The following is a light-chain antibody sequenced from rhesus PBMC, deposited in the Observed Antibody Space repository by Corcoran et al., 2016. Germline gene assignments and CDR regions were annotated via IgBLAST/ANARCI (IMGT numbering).Light chain of an antibody. V-gene: IGKV1S17*01. CDR3: QHYYSTPYS. J-gene: IGKJ2*01. CDR1: QGITND. Sequence: DTQMTQSPSSLSASVGDRVTITCRASQGITNDLAWSQQKPGKTPKLLIYEASSLESGIPSRLSGSGSGTDFTLTISSLQSEDFATYYCQHYYSTPYSFGRGTKVEIQ. CDR2: EAS.